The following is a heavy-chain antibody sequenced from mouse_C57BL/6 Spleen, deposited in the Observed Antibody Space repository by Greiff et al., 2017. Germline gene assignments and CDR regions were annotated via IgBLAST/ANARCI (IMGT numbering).Heavy chain of an antibody. CDR1: GYSFTSYY. V-gene: IGHV1-66*01. CDR3: ARQTAQATYAMDY. CDR2: IYPGSGNT. D-gene: IGHD3-2*02. Sequence: QVQLQQSGPELVKPGASVKISCKASGYSFTSYYIHWVKQRPGQGLEWIGWIYPGSGNTKYNEKFKGKATLTADTSSSTAYMQLSSLTSEDSAVYYCARQTAQATYAMDYWGQGTSVTVSS. J-gene: IGHJ4*01.